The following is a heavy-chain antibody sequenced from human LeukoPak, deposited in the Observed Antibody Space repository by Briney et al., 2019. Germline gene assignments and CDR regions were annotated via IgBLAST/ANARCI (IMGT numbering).Heavy chain of an antibody. CDR1: GFTFNWYG. CDR3: ARGYAAMTPNKFDY. CDR2: INSDGSST. J-gene: IGHJ4*02. Sequence: GGSLRLSCAASGFTFNWYGMHWVRQAPGKGLVWVSRINSDGSSTSYADSVKGRFTISRDNSKSTLYPQMNSLRAEDTAVYYCARGYAAMTPNKFDYWGQGTLVTVSS. V-gene: IGHV3-74*01. D-gene: IGHD5-18*01.